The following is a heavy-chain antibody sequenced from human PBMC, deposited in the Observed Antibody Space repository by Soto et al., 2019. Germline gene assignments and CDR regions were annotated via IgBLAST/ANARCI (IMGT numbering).Heavy chain of an antibody. CDR1: GGSFSGYY. CDR3: ARRKNVKSSGWYVRDY. V-gene: IGHV4-34*01. CDR2: INHSGST. Sequence: SETLSLTCAVYGGSFSGYYWSWIRQPPGKGLEWIGEINHSGSTNYNPSLKSRVTISVDTSKNQFSLKLSSVTAADTAVYYCARRKNVKSSGWYVRDYWGQGTLVTVSS. J-gene: IGHJ4*02. D-gene: IGHD6-19*01.